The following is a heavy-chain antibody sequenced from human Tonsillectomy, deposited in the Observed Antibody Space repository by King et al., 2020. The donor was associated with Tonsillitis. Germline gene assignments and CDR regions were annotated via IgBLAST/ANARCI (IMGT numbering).Heavy chain of an antibody. CDR1: GGTFSTYV. CDR2: SIPIFGTA. CDR3: ARDGDYYGSGSYYNGIDY. D-gene: IGHD3-10*01. V-gene: IGHV1-69*14. Sequence: VQLVQSGAEVKKPGSSVKVSCKASGGTFSTYVISWVRQAPGQGLEWMGGSIPIFGTANNAQKFQGRVTITADKSTGTAYMELSSLRSEDTAVYYCARDGDYYGSGSYYNGIDYWGQGTLVTVSS. J-gene: IGHJ4*02.